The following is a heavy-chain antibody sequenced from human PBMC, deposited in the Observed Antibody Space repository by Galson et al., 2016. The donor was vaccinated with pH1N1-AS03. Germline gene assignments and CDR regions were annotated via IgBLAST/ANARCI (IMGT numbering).Heavy chain of an antibody. CDR3: VRDFRWGGNSGY. D-gene: IGHD4-23*01. CDR2: IYSGGTT. CDR1: GFTVSSSH. V-gene: IGHV3-66*01. Sequence: SLRLSCAASGFTVSSSHMNWVRQAPGKGLEWVSIIYSGGTTYYADSVKGRFIVSRDNSKNTLYFQMNSLRAEDTAVYYCVRDFRWGGNSGYWGQGTLVTVSS. J-gene: IGHJ4*02.